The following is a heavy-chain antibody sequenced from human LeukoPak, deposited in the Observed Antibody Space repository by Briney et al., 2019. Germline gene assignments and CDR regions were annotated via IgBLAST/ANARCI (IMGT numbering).Heavy chain of an antibody. V-gene: IGHV4-39*07. CDR3: ARSYRDHVWGSYRYTSDAFDI. CDR1: GGSISSSSYY. D-gene: IGHD3-16*02. CDR2: IYYSGST. J-gene: IGHJ3*02. Sequence: SETLSLTCTVSGGSISSSSYYWGWIRQPPGKGLEWIGSIYYSGSTYYNPSLKSRVTISVDTSKNQFSLKLSSVTAADTAVYYCARSYRDHVWGSYRYTSDAFDIWGQGTMVTVSS.